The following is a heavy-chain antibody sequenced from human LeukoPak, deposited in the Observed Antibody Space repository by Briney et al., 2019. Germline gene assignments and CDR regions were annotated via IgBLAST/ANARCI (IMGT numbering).Heavy chain of an antibody. CDR3: ARDSGTYSYGPGPFDY. V-gene: IGHV4-4*07. Sequence: PSETLSLTCTVSGGSISSNYWSWVRQPAGKGLDWIGRIYTSGSTNCNPSLKSRVTISVDKSNNQFSLKLTSVTAADTAVYYCARDSGTYSYGPGPFDYWGQGTLVTVSS. J-gene: IGHJ4*02. CDR1: GGSISSNY. CDR2: IYTSGST. D-gene: IGHD5-18*01.